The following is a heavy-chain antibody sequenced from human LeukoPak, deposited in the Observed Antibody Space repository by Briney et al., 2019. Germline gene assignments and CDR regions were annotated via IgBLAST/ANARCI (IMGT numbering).Heavy chain of an antibody. CDR3: ARVQGYCSTTSCYPHY. CDR2: INTNTGNP. V-gene: IGHV7-4-1*02. D-gene: IGHD2-2*01. J-gene: IGHJ4*02. CDR1: GYTLTNYA. Sequence: ASVKVSCKASGYTLTNYALNWVRQAPGQGLEWMVWINTNTGNPTYAQGFTGRFVFSLDTSVNTAYLQISSLKAEDTAIYYCARVQGYCSTTSCYPHYWGQGTLVTVSS.